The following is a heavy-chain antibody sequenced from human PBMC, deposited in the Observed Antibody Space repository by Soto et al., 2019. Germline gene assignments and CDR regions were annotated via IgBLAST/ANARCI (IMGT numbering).Heavy chain of an antibody. J-gene: IGHJ5*01. CDR1: GDSISTVDYF. D-gene: IGHD2-15*01. CDR2: IYKSATT. V-gene: IGHV4-30-4*01. Sequence: LSLTFSVSGDSISTVDYFWAWIRQPPGQALEYIGYIYKSATTYYNPSFESRVAISLDTSKSQFSLNVTSVTAADTAVYFCARGRYCLTGRCFPNWFDSWGQGTLVTVSS. CDR3: ARGRYCLTGRCFPNWFDS.